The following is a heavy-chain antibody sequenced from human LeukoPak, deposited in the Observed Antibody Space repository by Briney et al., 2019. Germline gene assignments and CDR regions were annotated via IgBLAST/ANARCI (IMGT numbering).Heavy chain of an antibody. CDR1: GFIFSSYW. CDR3: ARDSNHYYYDSSGLDY. V-gene: IGHV3-7*01. J-gene: IGHJ4*02. D-gene: IGHD3-22*01. Sequence: GGSLRLSCAASGFIFSSYWMSWVRQAPGKGLEWVANIKQDGSEKYYVDSVKGRFTISRDNAKNSLYLQMNSLRAEDTAVYYCARDSNHYYYDSSGLDYWGQGTLVTVSS. CDR2: IKQDGSEK.